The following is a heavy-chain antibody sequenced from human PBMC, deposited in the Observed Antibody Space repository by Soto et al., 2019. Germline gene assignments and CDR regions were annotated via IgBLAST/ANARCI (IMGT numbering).Heavy chain of an antibody. CDR1: GDNVASSSAA. J-gene: IGHJ6*02. CDR2: TYYRSKWIH. Sequence: SQTLSLTGDISGDNVASSSAAWNWIRQSPSRGLEWLGRTYYRSKWIHEYTVSMESRITINPDTSKNQFSLHIYSVTPEDTAVYYCAGVVWFRGMDVWGQGTPVTVS. V-gene: IGHV6-1*01. D-gene: IGHD3-16*01. CDR3: AGVVWFRGMDV.